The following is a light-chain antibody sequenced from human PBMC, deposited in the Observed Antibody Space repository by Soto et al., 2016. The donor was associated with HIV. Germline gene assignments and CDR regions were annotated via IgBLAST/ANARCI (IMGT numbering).Light chain of an antibody. Sequence: YVLTQPPSVSVTPGKTASITCGGNNIGDKSVHWYQQRPGQAPVLVLFDDSDRPSGIPERFSGSKSGNTASLTISRVEAGDEADYFCQVWDGASDHVVFGGGTRLAVL. V-gene: IGLV3-21*03. CDR1: NIGDKS. CDR3: QVWDGASDHVV. J-gene: IGLJ3*02. CDR2: DDS.